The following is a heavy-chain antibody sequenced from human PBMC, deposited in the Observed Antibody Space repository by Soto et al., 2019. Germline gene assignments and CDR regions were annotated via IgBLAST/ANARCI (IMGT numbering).Heavy chain of an antibody. CDR3: ARGGGTTPVDYYYYGMDV. CDR2: IYYSGST. Sequence: SETLSLTCTVSGGSISGYCWSLIRQPPEKGPEWIRYIYYSGSTNYNPSLKRRVTISVDTSKNQFSLKMRCATTADQAVYYCARGGGTTPVDYYYYGMDVWGQGTTVTVSS. V-gene: IGHV4-59*01. J-gene: IGHJ6*02. CDR1: GGSISGYC. D-gene: IGHD1-26*01.